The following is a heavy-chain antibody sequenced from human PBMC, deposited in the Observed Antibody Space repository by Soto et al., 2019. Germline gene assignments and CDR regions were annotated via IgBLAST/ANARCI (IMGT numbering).Heavy chain of an antibody. Sequence: GGSLRLSCASSGFTFSSYAMSWVRQAPGKGLEWVANIKGDGNEIYYVDSVKGRFTISRDNAKNSLYLQMNSLRAEDTAVYYCARLVSAAANDYWGQGALVTVSS. D-gene: IGHD1-26*01. V-gene: IGHV3-7*04. CDR2: IKGDGNEI. J-gene: IGHJ4*02. CDR3: ARLVSAAANDY. CDR1: GFTFSSYA.